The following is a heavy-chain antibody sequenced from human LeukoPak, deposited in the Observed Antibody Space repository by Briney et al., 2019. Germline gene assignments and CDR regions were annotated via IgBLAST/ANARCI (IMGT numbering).Heavy chain of an antibody. CDR2: ISSGGSTI. D-gene: IGHD6-13*01. CDR3: ARRAAAGRCFVY. Sequence: GGSLRLSCAVSGFTFSDYYMSWIRQAPGQGLEWVSYISSGGSTISHADSVKGRFTISRDNAENSLYLQMNSLRAEDTAVYYCARRAAAGRCFVYWGQGTLVTVSS. V-gene: IGHV3-11*01. CDR1: GFTFSDYY. J-gene: IGHJ4*02.